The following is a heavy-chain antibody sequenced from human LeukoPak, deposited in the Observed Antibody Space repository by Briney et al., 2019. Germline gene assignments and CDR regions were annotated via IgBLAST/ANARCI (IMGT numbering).Heavy chain of an antibody. D-gene: IGHD6-13*01. CDR2: IKPDGSVQ. V-gene: IGHV3-7*01. CDR1: GFTFSAYW. CDR3: ARPAAGTPGIAY. Sequence: GGSLRLSCAGSGFTFSAYWMDWVRQTPGKGLEWLANIKPDGSVQNYVDSVKGRFTISRDNAKTSVFLQMNSLRAEDTAVYYCARPAAGTPGIAYWGQGTLVTVSS. J-gene: IGHJ4*02.